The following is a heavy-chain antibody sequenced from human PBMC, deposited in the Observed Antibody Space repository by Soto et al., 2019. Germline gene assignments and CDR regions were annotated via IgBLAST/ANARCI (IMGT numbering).Heavy chain of an antibody. Sequence: GGSLRLSCSASVFIFSSHWMHWVRQSAEKGLVWVSRINSDGSSTAYADSVKGRFTISRDNAKNTLCLQMNSLRVEDTAVYYCARDRPDISNPTDHPMFDYWGQGTQVTVS. CDR3: ARDRPDISNPTDHPMFDY. J-gene: IGHJ4*02. V-gene: IGHV3-74*01. CDR2: INSDGSST. D-gene: IGHD6-6*01. CDR1: VFIFSSHW.